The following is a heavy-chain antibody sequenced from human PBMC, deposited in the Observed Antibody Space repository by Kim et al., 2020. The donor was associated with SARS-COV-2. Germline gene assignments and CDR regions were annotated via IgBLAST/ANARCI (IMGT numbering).Heavy chain of an antibody. CDR1: GFTFSSYW. J-gene: IGHJ4*02. V-gene: IGHV3-7*01. CDR3: AREYGGYYDSSPLSWGY. D-gene: IGHD3-22*01. CDR2: IKQDGSEK. Sequence: GGSLRLSCAASGFTFSSYWMSWVRQAPGKGLEWVANIKQDGSEKYYVDSVKGRFTISRDNAKNSLYLQMNSLRAEDTAVYYCAREYGGYYDSSPLSWGYWGQGTLVTVSS.